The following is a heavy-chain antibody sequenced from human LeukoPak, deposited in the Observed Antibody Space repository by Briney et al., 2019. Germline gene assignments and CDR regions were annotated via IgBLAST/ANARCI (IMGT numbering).Heavy chain of an antibody. D-gene: IGHD4-23*01. CDR2: MNPNSGNT. J-gene: IGHJ4*02. V-gene: IGHV1-8*01. Sequence: ASVKVSCKASGYTFTSYDINWVRQATGQGLEWMGWMNPNSGNTGYAQKFQGRVTMTRNTSISTDYMELSSLRSEDTAVYYCARDYGGPYYFDYWGQGTLVIVSS. CDR3: ARDYGGPYYFDY. CDR1: GYTFTSYD.